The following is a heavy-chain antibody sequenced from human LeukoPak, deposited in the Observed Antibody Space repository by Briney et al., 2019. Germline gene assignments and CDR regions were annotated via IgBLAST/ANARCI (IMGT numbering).Heavy chain of an antibody. D-gene: IGHD3-22*01. CDR2: ISSNGGST. J-gene: IGHJ1*01. CDR1: GFTFSSYA. Sequence: GGSLRLSCAASGFTFSSYAMHWVRQAPGKGLEYVSAISSNGGSTYYANSVKGRFTISRDNSKNTLYLQMGSLRAEDMAVYYCARGQAMLVVAEYFQQWGQGTLVTVSS. V-gene: IGHV3-64*01. CDR3: ARGQAMLVVAEYFQQ.